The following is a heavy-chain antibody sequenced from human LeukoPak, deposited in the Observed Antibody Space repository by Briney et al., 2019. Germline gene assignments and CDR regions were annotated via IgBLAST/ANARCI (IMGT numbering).Heavy chain of an antibody. J-gene: IGHJ4*02. V-gene: IGHV3-7*03. CDR3: ARGKSSGAPGGY. D-gene: IGHD3-22*01. CDR1: GFSLNNYC. CDR2: IKQDGSET. Sequence: PGGSLRLSCAASGFSLNNYCMSWVRQSPGEGLGWVANIKQDGSETYYVDSVKGRFTISRDNAKSSLYLQMNSLRTGDTAVYFCARGKSSGAPGGYWGQGTLVTVPS.